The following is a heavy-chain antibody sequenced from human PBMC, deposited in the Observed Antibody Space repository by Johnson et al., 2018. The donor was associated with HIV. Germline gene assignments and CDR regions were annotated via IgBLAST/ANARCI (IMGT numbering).Heavy chain of an antibody. D-gene: IGHD6-13*01. CDR2: INHSGDGT. J-gene: IGHJ3*02. CDR1: VFTFSIYA. CDR3: AKEEGLAAAGTGEAFDI. Sequence: VQLVDSGGALVQPGGSLRLSCAASVFTFSIYAMNWVRQAPGKGLEWVSAINHSGDGTYSADSVKGRFTVSRDNSKNMLYLQMNSMRAEDTAVYYCAKEEGLAAAGTGEAFDIWGQGTMVTVSS. V-gene: IGHV3-23*04.